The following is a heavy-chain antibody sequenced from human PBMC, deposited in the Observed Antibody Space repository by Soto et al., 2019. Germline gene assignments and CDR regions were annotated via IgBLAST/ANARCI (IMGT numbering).Heavy chain of an antibody. D-gene: IGHD5-12*01. V-gene: IGHV4-31*01. CDR2: ITYTGYT. CDR3: ATTGGYGTTGAS. CDR1: GGSVSSGDYY. J-gene: IGHJ5*02. Sequence: QVHLQESGPGLVKPSQTLSLNCTVYGGSVSSGDYYWTWILHHPGKGHEWIGYITYTGYTYYNPSAECPVSMSVATSRTHFSLRLNSVTAADTAVYYWATTGGYGTTGASWGQGTLVTGSS.